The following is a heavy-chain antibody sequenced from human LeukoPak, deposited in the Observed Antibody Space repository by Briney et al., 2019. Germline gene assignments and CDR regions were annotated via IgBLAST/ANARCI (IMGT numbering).Heavy chain of an antibody. CDR3: ARGHGSGSYLLDY. CDR2: ISYDGGNK. Sequence: PGRSLRLSCAASGFTFSDYGMHWVRQAPGKGLEWVALISYDGGNKFYADSVRDRFTISRDNSKNTLFLQMNSLRIEDTAVYYCARGHGSGSYLLDYWGQGTLVTVSS. D-gene: IGHD3-10*01. J-gene: IGHJ4*02. CDR1: GFTFSDYG. V-gene: IGHV3-30*03.